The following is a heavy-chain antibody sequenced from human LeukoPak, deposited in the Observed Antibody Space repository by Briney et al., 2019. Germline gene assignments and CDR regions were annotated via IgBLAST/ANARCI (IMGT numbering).Heavy chain of an antibody. Sequence: PWETLSLTCTVSGVSISSYYWSWIRQPAGKGLEWIARIYTSGSTNYNPSLKSRVTMSVDTSKNQFSLKLSSVTAADTAVYYCAREVMVRGVIITLGNGFDPWGQGTLVTVSS. V-gene: IGHV4-4*07. CDR1: GVSISSYY. CDR3: AREVMVRGVIITLGNGFDP. D-gene: IGHD3-10*01. CDR2: IYTSGST. J-gene: IGHJ5*02.